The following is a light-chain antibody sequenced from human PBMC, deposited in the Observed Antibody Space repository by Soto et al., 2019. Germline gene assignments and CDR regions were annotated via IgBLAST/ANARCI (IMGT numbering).Light chain of an antibody. Sequence: EIVLTHSPGPLSLSPGERASLSCRASQSVSSTYLAWYQQKPGQAPRLLIYATATRATGIPDRFIGSGSGTDFTLTISRLEPGDFGVYYCQQYGRSLWTFGQGTKVEIK. CDR3: QQYGRSLWT. J-gene: IGKJ1*01. CDR2: ATA. CDR1: QSVSSTY. V-gene: IGKV3-20*01.